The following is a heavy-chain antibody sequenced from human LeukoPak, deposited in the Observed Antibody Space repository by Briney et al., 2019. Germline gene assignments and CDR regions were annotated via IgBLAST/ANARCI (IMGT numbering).Heavy chain of an antibody. CDR3: AKDLTYYYDSSGYYGVDY. D-gene: IGHD3-22*01. V-gene: IGHV3-33*06. J-gene: IGHJ4*02. CDR2: IWYDGSNK. CDR1: GFTFSSYV. Sequence: GGSLRLSCAASGFTFSSYVMHWVRQAPGKGLEWVAVIWYDGSNKYYADSVKGRFTISRDNSKNTLYLQMNSLRAEDTAVYYCAKDLTYYYDSSGYYGVDYWGQGTLVTVSS.